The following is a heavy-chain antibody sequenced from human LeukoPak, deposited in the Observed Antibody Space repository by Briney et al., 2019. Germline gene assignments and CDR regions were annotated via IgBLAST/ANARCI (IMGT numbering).Heavy chain of an antibody. Sequence: PSETLSLTCTVSGGSISAHHWSWIRQPPGKGLQWIGYIYLSGGTNYNPSLKSRVTMSGDTSKNHFSLNLKSVTAADTAVYYWGRSRQGLYHFDDWGQGTLVTVSS. V-gene: IGHV4-4*08. J-gene: IGHJ4*02. D-gene: IGHD2/OR15-2a*01. CDR1: GGSISAHH. CDR3: GRSRQGLYHFDD. CDR2: IYLSGGT.